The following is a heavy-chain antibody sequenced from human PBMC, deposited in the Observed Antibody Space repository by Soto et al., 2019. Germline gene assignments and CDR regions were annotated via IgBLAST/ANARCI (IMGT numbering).Heavy chain of an antibody. V-gene: IGHV4-61*01. CDR3: ARVNGSYYYDSSGYDI. D-gene: IGHD3-22*01. CDR1: GGSVISGSYY. J-gene: IGHJ3*02. CDR2: IYYSGST. Sequence: ASETLSLTCTVSGGSVISGSYYWSWIRQPPGKGLEWIGYIYYSGSTNYNPSLKSRVTISVDTSKNQFSLKLSSVTAADTAVYYCARVNGSYYYDSSGYDIWGQGTMVTVS.